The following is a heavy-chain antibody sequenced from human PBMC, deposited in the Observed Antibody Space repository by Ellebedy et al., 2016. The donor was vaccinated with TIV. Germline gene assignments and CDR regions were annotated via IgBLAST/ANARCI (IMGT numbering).Heavy chain of an antibody. CDR2: IKQDGSER. Sequence: GESLKISCATSGFTFSSYAINWVRQAPGKGPEWVAHIKQDGSEREYVDSVKGRFTISRDNAKNSLYLQMDSLRAEDAAIYYCARPGGFGKLPLDFWGQGILVTVSS. D-gene: IGHD3-10*01. J-gene: IGHJ4*02. CDR1: GFTFSSYA. CDR3: ARPGGFGKLPLDF. V-gene: IGHV3-7*01.